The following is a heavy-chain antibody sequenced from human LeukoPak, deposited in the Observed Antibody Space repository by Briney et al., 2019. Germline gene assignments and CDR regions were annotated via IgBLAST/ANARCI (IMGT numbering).Heavy chain of an antibody. CDR3: AREGGWNDFDY. D-gene: IGHD1-1*01. J-gene: IGHJ4*02. CDR2: ISSSGNLI. CDR1: GLTFSSYD. V-gene: IGHV3-48*03. Sequence: GGSLRLSCEASGLTFSSYDMNCVRQAPGKGLEWVSYISSSGNLIHYADSVKGRFTFSRDNARNSLYLQMNSLRADDTAIYYCAREGGWNDFDYWGQGTLVTVSS.